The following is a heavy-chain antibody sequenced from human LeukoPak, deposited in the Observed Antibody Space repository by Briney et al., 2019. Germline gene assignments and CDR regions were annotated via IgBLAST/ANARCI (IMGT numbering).Heavy chain of an antibody. CDR1: GFSVSNNY. J-gene: IGHJ4*02. V-gene: IGHV3-53*01. D-gene: IGHD5-18*01. Sequence: GGSLRLSCAASGFSVSNNYMSWVRQAPGKGLEWVSVIYSGDITYYTDSVKGRYTISRDNSKNTLYLQMNSLRAEDTAVYYCARGSGYSYGFPDYWGQGTLVTVSS. CDR3: ARGSGYSYGFPDY. CDR2: IYSGDIT.